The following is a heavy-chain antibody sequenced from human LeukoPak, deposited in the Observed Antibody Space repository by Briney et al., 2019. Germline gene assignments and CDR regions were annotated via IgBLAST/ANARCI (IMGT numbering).Heavy chain of an antibody. CDR3: ARAPVQDLSFVVWFVS. CDR2: ISASGST. V-gene: IGHV4-4*07. Sequence: PSETLSLTCTVSGGSMTTDYWNWVRLPAGKGLEWIGRISASGSTNYSPSLFSRVTMSLDTSGNQFSLKLNSVTAADTAVYFCARAPVQDLSFVVWFVSTGQGALVIVSS. J-gene: IGHJ5*01. D-gene: IGHD1-26*01. CDR1: GGSMTTDY.